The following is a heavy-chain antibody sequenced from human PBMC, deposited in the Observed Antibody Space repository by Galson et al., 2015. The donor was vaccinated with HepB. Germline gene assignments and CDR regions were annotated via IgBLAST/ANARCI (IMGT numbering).Heavy chain of an antibody. J-gene: IGHJ4*02. Sequence: SLRLSCAASGFTFSNYAMSWVRQAPGKGLQWVLDITGTGGSTYNADSVKGRFTISRDNSKNTLYLQMNNLRAEDTAIYYCAKEDGDYGFDYWGQGTLVTVSS. D-gene: IGHD4-17*01. CDR3: AKEDGDYGFDY. CDR1: GFTFSNYA. V-gene: IGHV3-23*01. CDR2: ITGTGGST.